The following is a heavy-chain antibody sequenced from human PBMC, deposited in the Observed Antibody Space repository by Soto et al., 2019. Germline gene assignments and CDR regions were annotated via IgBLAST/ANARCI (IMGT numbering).Heavy chain of an antibody. CDR1: GDSINSSDW. D-gene: IGHD4-17*01. Sequence: VQLQESGPGLVEPSGTLSLTCAVSGDSINSSDWWSWVRQPPGKGLEWIGAIHPGGSTNYNAALKSRLSISVYKSKRQFSLRLTAVTAADTAVYYCARGRLSVTTRACFDYWGQGTLVTVSS. CDR2: IHPGGST. CDR3: ARGRLSVTTRACFDY. V-gene: IGHV4-4*02. J-gene: IGHJ4*02.